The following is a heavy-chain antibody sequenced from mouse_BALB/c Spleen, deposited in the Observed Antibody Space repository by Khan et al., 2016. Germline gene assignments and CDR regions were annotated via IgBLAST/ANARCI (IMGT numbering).Heavy chain of an antibody. Sequence: QIQLVQSGPDLKKPGQTVKISCQAYGYTSTNYGLNWVKQAPGKGLTWMGWINTYSGESTYADDFKGRFAFSFETAANTASLQINKLKNEDTATYFCARCRYYFGGSTYFDVWGAGTTVTVSS. CDR3: ARCRYYFGGSTYFDV. V-gene: IGHV9-3-1*01. CDR2: INTYSGES. D-gene: IGHD1-1*01. CDR1: GYTSTNYG. J-gene: IGHJ1*01.